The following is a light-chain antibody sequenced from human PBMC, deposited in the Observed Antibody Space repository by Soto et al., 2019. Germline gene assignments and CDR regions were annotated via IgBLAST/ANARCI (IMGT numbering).Light chain of an antibody. J-gene: IGKJ2*01. Sequence: EIVMTQSPATLSVSPGERVTLSCRASESLSTYLAWYQQKPGQPPRLLLYGASTKATGIPARFCGCGSATVFTLTIISLQSDDFAVYYCQSYNDWPFTFGQGTKLEI. V-gene: IGKV3-15*01. CDR1: ESLSTY. CDR2: GAS. CDR3: QSYNDWPFT.